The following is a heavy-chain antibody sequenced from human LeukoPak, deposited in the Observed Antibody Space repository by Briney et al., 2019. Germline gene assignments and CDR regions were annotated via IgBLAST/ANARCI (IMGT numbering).Heavy chain of an antibody. CDR1: GYTFTSYD. CDR2: MNPNSGNT. CDR3: GRGGVVVIFGDI. D-gene: IGHD2-21*01. V-gene: IGHV1-8*01. J-gene: IGHJ3*02. Sequence: ASVKVSCKASGYTFTSYDINWVRQATGQGLEWMGWMNPNSGNTGYAQKFQGRVTMTRNTSISTAYMELSSLRSEDTGVDYCGRGGVVVIFGDIWGQGTMVTVSS.